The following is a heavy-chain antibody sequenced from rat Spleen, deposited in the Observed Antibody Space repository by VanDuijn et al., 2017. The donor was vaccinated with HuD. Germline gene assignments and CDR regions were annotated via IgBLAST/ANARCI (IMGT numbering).Heavy chain of an antibody. D-gene: IGHD3-1*01. V-gene: IGHV2-63*01. CDR1: GFSLSSYG. CDR3: TIHPRY. Sequence: QVQLKESGPGLVKPSLTLSLTCTVSGFSLSSYGVIWVRQPPGKGLEWMGRMNYNGDTSYNSALKSRLSISRDTSKNQVFLKMNSLQTDDTGTYYCTIHPRYWGQGVMVTVSS. CDR2: MNYNGDT. J-gene: IGHJ2*01.